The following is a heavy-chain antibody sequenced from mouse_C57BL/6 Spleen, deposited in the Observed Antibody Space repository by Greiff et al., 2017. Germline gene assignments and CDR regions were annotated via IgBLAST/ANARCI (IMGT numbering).Heavy chain of an antibody. Sequence: VQLQESGAELVRPGASVTLSCKASGYTFTDYEMHWVKQTPVHGLEWIGAIDPETGGTAYNQKFKGKAILTADKSSSTAYMELRSLTSEDSAVYYCTRGAGMAWFAYWGQGTLVTVSA. CDR3: TRGAGMAWFAY. J-gene: IGHJ3*01. D-gene: IGHD3-3*01. V-gene: IGHV1-15*01. CDR1: GYTFTDYE. CDR2: IDPETGGT.